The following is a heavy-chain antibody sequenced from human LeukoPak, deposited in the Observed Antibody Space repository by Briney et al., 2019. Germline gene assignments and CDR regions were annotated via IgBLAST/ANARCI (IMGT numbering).Heavy chain of an antibody. CDR3: AKVITEDYERPSDS. J-gene: IGHJ4*02. CDR1: GFTFDDYA. Sequence: GGSLRLSCAASGFTFDDYAMHWVRQAPGKGLEWVSGISWNSGSIGYADSVKGRFTISRDNAKNSLYLQMNSLRAEDTALYYCAKVITEDYERPSDSWGQGTLVTVSS. V-gene: IGHV3-9*01. CDR2: ISWNSGSI. D-gene: IGHD3-22*01.